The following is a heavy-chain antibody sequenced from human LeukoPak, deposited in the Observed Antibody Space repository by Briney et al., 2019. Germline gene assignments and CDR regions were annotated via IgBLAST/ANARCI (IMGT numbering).Heavy chain of an antibody. Sequence: GGSLRLSCAASGFSFSVYSMNWVRRAPGKGLEWVSSISSRSYTDYADSVRGRFTISGDNAKNSLFLQMNRLRAEDTAVYYCASYGGFTSATLVDLLWGQGTLVTVSS. CDR1: GFSFSVYS. CDR3: ASYGGFTSATLVDLL. J-gene: IGHJ4*02. D-gene: IGHD4-23*01. CDR2: ISSRSYT. V-gene: IGHV3-69-1*01.